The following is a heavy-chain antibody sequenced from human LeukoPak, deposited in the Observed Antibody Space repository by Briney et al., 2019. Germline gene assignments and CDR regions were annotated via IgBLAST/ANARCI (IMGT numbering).Heavy chain of an antibody. CDR1: GFTFSSYA. Sequence: PGGSLRLSCAASGFTFSSYAMHWVRQAPGKGLEWVAVISYDGSNKYYADSVKGRFTISRDNSKNTLCLQMNSLRAEDTAVYYCARGFGSMVRGVISGDWFDPWGQGTLVTVSS. J-gene: IGHJ5*02. D-gene: IGHD3-10*01. V-gene: IGHV3-30*04. CDR2: ISYDGSNK. CDR3: ARGFGSMVRGVISGDWFDP.